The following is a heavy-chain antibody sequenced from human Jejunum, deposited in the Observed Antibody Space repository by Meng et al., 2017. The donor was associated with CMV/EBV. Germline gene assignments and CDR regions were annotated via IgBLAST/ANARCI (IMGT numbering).Heavy chain of an antibody. CDR1: FN. J-gene: IGHJ4*02. Sequence: FNVHWVRQAPGQGLEWMGWINPNSGATNYAQNFQGRVTMTSDTSITTAYMELSRLTSDDTAVYFCGRVCDFYDSRGYFYDWSLDKWGQGTLVTVSS. CDR2: INPNSGAT. D-gene: IGHD3-22*01. V-gene: IGHV1-2*02. CDR3: GRVCDFYDSRGYFYDWSLDK.